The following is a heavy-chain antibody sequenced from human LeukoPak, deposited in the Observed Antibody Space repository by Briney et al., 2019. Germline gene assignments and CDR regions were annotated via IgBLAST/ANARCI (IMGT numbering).Heavy chain of an antibody. CDR2: ISAYNGNT. D-gene: IGHD2-2*01. J-gene: IGHJ5*02. Sequence: ASVKVSCKASGYTFTSYGISWVRQAPGQGLEWMGWISAYNGNTNYAQKLQGRVTMTRDTSTSTVYMELSSLRSEDTAVYYCARELVVVPAAQRWFDPWGQGTLVTVSS. CDR3: ARELVVVPAAQRWFDP. V-gene: IGHV1-18*01. CDR1: GYTFTSYG.